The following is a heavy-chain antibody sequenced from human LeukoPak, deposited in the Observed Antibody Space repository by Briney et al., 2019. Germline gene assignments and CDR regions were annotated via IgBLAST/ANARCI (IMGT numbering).Heavy chain of an antibody. J-gene: IGHJ4*02. D-gene: IGHD5-12*01. Sequence: PGGSLRLSCAASGFTFISYGMHWVRQAPGKGLEWVAVISYDGSNKYYADSVKGRFTISRDNSKNTLYLQMNSLRAEDTAVYYCANIGYSGYDWDYWGQGTLVTVSS. CDR3: ANIGYSGYDWDY. V-gene: IGHV3-30*18. CDR1: GFTFISYG. CDR2: ISYDGSNK.